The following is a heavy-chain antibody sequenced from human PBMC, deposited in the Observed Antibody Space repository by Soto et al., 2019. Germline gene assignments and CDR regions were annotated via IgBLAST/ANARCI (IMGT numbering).Heavy chain of an antibody. CDR1: GGSFSGYY. V-gene: IGHV4-34*01. J-gene: IGHJ6*02. CDR3: ARGSRVKIPAASGRDYYYHGLDV. D-gene: IGHD6-25*01. CDR2: INHRGST. Sequence: QVQLQQWGAGLLKPSETLSLTCAVYGGSFSGYYWSWIRQPPGKGLEWIGEINHRGSTNYNPSLKRRVTISVDTSMNQFSLKLNSVTAADTAVYYCARGSRVKIPAASGRDYYYHGLDVWGQGTAVTVSS.